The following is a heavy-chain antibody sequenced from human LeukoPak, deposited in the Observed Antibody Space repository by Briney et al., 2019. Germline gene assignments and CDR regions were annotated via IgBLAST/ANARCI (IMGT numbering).Heavy chain of an antibody. J-gene: IGHJ4*02. CDR1: GYSISSGYY. CDR2: IYHSGGT. V-gene: IGHV4-38-2*01. Sequence: SETLSLTCAVSGYSISSGYYWGWIRQPPGKGLEWIGSIYHSGGTYYNPSLKSRVTISVDTSKNQFSLKLSSVTAADTAVYYCARHFVGGGISNNVDYWGQGTLVTVSS. CDR3: ARHFVGGGISNNVDY. D-gene: IGHD2-15*01.